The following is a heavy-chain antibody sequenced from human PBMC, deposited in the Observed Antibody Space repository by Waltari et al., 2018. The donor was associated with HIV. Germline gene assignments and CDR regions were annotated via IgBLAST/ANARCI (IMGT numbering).Heavy chain of an antibody. CDR3: ARAFDGYDSSGYDEGYFDL. CDR2: IYYSGST. V-gene: IGHV4-31*03. D-gene: IGHD3-22*01. J-gene: IGHJ2*01. Sequence: QVQLQESGPGLVKPSQTLSLTCTVSGGSISSGGYSWSCIRQHPGKGLEWIGYIYYSGSTYYNPSLKSRVTISVDTSKNQFSLKLSSVTAADTAVYYCARAFDGYDSSGYDEGYFDLWGRGTLVTVSS. CDR1: GGSISSGGYS.